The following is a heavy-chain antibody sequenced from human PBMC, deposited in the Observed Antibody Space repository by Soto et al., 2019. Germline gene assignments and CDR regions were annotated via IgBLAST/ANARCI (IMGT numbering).Heavy chain of an antibody. CDR2: IYYSGST. Sequence: SETLSLTCTVSGGSISSSSYYWGWIRQPPGKGLEWIGSIYYSGSTYYNPSLKSRVTISVDTSKNQFSLKLSSVTAADTAVYYCAGSLKGITGTTLLFDYWGQGTLVTVSS. V-gene: IGHV4-39*01. CDR3: AGSLKGITGTTLLFDY. CDR1: GGSISSSSYY. D-gene: IGHD1-20*01. J-gene: IGHJ4*02.